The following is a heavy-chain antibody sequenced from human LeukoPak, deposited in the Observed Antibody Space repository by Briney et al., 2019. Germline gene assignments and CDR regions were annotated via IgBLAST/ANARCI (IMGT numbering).Heavy chain of an antibody. CDR2: INPNSGGT. D-gene: IGHD3-10*01. CDR1: GYTFTGYY. Sequence: ASVKVSCKASGYTFTGYYMHWVRQAPGQGLEWMGWINPNSGGTNYAQKFQGRVTMTRDTSISTAHMELSRLRSDDTAVYYCARAANGSGSFLGSADDAFDIWGQGTMVTVSS. V-gene: IGHV1-2*02. CDR3: ARAANGSGSFLGSADDAFDI. J-gene: IGHJ3*02.